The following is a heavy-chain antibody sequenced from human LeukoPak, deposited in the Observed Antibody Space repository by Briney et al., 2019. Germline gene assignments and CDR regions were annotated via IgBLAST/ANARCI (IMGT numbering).Heavy chain of an antibody. CDR1: GFTFSSYG. J-gene: IGHJ3*02. Sequence: GGSLRLSCVASGFTFSSYGMHWVRQAPGKGLEWVAVIWYDGGNKYYADSVKGRFTISRDNSKNTLYLQMNSLRAEDTAVYYCARETSTPDAFDIWGQGTMVTVSS. D-gene: IGHD5/OR15-5a*01. CDR3: ARETSTPDAFDI. V-gene: IGHV3-33*01. CDR2: IWYDGGNK.